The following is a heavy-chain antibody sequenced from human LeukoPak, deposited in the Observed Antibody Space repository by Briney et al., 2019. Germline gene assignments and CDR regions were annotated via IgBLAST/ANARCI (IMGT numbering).Heavy chain of an antibody. D-gene: IGHD1-26*01. J-gene: IGHJ4*02. V-gene: IGHV4-39*02. CDR1: GDSISCSGCY. CDR3: ARGLMGAT. CDR2: IHHSGST. Sequence: PSETLSLTCTVSGDSISCSGCYWGWIRQPPGKGLEWIGSIHHSGSTSYNPSLKSRVTISKDPSKNQFSLRLSSVTATDTAVYYCARGLMGATWGQGTLVTVSS.